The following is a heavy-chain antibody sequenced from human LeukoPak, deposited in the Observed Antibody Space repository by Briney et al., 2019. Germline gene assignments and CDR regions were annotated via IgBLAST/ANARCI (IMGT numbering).Heavy chain of an antibody. D-gene: IGHD3-22*01. V-gene: IGHV4-34*01. Sequence: SETLSLTCAVYGGSFSGYYWSWIRQPPGKGLEWIGEINHSGSTNYNPSLKSRVTISVDTSKNQFSLKLSSVTAADTAVYYCARVFLPDYYDSSGYYDYDAYDIWGQGTMVTVSS. CDR3: ARVFLPDYYDSSGYYDYDAYDI. CDR1: GGSFSGYY. J-gene: IGHJ3*02. CDR2: INHSGST.